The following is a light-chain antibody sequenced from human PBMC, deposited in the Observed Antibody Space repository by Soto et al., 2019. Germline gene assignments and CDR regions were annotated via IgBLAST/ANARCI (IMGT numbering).Light chain of an antibody. Sequence: DIQVTQSPSTLSASVGDRVTITCRASQSISSWLAWYQQKPGKAPKLLIYKASNLENGVPSRFSGSGSGAEFTLTISSLQPDDLATYYCQQYNTYPRTFGQGTKVDSK. V-gene: IGKV1-5*03. CDR3: QQYNTYPRT. CDR2: KAS. CDR1: QSISSW. J-gene: IGKJ1*01.